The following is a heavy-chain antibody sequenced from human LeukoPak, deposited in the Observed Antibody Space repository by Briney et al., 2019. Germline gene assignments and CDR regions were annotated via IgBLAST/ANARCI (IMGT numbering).Heavy chain of an antibody. J-gene: IGHJ4*02. CDR3: AKGLGDY. CDR1: GFTLDDYA. Sequence: GGSLRLSCAASGFTLDDYAMHWVRQAPGKGLEWVSGISWNSGSIGYADSVKGRFTISRDNAKNSLYLQINSLRAEDTALYYCAKGLGDYWGQGTLVTVSS. CDR2: ISWNSGSI. V-gene: IGHV3-9*01.